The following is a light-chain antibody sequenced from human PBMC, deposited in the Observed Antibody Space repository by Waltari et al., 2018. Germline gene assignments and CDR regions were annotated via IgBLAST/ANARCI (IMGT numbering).Light chain of an antibody. Sequence: QSVLTQPPSASGTPGQTVTISCSGGNSNIGTNAVYWYQQLPGTAPKLLIYSNNRRPSGVPRRFAGSKSVTSAARAISGLQSQDEADYYCAAWDASLNAPWVFGGGTKLTVL. V-gene: IGLV1-44*01. J-gene: IGLJ3*02. CDR3: AAWDASLNAPWV. CDR2: SNN. CDR1: NSNIGTNA.